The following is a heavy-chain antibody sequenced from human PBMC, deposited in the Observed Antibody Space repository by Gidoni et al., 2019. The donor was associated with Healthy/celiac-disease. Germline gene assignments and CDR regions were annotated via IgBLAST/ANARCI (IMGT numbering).Heavy chain of an antibody. J-gene: IGHJ6*02. D-gene: IGHD3-22*01. CDR1: GGSISSGRYY. CDR2: IYTSGST. Sequence: QVQLQESGPGLVKPSQTLSLTCTVSGGSISSGRYYWSWIRQPAGKGLEWIGRIYTSGSTNYNPSLKSRVTISVDTSKNQFSLKLSSVTAAETDVYYCATRYYYDSSATAILPGDYYYGMDVWGQGTTVTVSS. V-gene: IGHV4-61*02. CDR3: ATRYYYDSSATAILPGDYYYGMDV.